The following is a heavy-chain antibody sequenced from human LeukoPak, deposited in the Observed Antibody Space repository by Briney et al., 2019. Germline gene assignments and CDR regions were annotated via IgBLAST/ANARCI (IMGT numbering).Heavy chain of an antibody. CDR2: ISYDGSNK. V-gene: IGHV3-30-3*01. J-gene: IGHJ4*02. Sequence: GGSLRLSCAASGFNFSSYAMHWVRQAPGKGLEWVAVISYDGSNKYYADSVKGRFTISRDNSKNTLYLQMNSLRAEDTAVYYCARQKDIVVVVAATFDYWGQGTLVTVSS. CDR1: GFNFSSYA. CDR3: ARQKDIVVVVAATFDY. D-gene: IGHD2-15*01.